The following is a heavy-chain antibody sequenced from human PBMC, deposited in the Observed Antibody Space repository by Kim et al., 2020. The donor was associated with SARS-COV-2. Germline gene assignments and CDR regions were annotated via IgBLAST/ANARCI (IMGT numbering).Heavy chain of an antibody. CDR1: GFTFKNNA. CDR3: ARSTPPGASTYGGFDY. J-gene: IGHJ4*02. CDR2: VTDDGTKE. V-gene: IGHV3-30*16. Sequence: GGSLRLSCAASGFTFKNNAMHWVRQAPGKGLQWVAVVTDDGTKEYYAESVKGRFLISRDNSNNTLYLQMNSLRVDDSAVYYCARSTPPGASTYGGFDYWGQGSLITVSS. D-gene: IGHD1-26*01.